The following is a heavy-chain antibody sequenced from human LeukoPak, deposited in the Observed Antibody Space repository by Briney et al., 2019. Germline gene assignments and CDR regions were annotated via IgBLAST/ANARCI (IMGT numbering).Heavy chain of an antibody. CDR3: AKLEVPFDI. CDR2: IRYDGSKK. V-gene: IGHV3-30*02. J-gene: IGHJ3*02. Sequence: GGSLRLSCAASGFTFSSYGMHWVRQAPGKGLEWVAFIRYDGSKKYYADSVKGRFTISRDNSKNTLYLQMNSLRAEDTAVYYCAKLEVPFDIWGQGTMVTVSS. CDR1: GFTFSSYG.